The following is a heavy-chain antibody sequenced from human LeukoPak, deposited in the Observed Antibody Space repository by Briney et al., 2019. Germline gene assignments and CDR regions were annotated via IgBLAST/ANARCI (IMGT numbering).Heavy chain of an antibody. CDR2: ISSSSSYI. D-gene: IGHD6-19*01. V-gene: IGHV3-21*01. J-gene: IGHJ5*02. CDR1: GLTFSSYS. CDR3: ARDRASGIAVAGTFWFDP. Sequence: GGSLRLSCAASGLTFSSYSMNWVRQAPGKGLEWVSSISSSSSYIYYADSVKGRFTISRDNAKNPLYLQMNSLRGEDTAVYYCARDRASGIAVAGTFWFDPWGQGTLVTVSS.